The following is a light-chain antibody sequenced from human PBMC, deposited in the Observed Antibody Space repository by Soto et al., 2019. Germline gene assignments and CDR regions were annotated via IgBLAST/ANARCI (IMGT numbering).Light chain of an antibody. CDR1: SSDIGAYNY. CDR2: DVS. Sequence: SALTQPASVSGSPGQSITISCTGTSSDIGAYNYVSWYQQHPGKAPKLMIYDVSNRPSGVSNRFSGSKSGNTASLTISGLQAEDEADYYCSSYTSISVVFGGGTKLTVL. J-gene: IGLJ2*01. CDR3: SSYTSISVV. V-gene: IGLV2-14*01.